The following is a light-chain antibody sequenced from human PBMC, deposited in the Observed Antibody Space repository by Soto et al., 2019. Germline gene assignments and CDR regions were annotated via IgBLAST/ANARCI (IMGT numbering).Light chain of an antibody. CDR3: QQRSNWLA. V-gene: IGKV3-11*01. CDR2: DAS. J-gene: IGKJ4*01. CDR1: QSVSSY. Sequence: EIVLTQSPATLSLSPGERATLSCRASQSVSSYVAWYQQKPGQAPRLLIYDASNRATGIPARFSGSGSGTDFTLTISSLEPEDFAVYYCQQRSNWLAFGGGTKVGIK.